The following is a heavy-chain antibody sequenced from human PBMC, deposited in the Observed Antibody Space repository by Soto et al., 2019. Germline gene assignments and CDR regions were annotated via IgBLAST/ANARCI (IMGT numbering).Heavy chain of an antibody. D-gene: IGHD1-26*01. Sequence: SETLSLTCAGCGGSFSGYYWSWIRQPPGKGLEWIGEINHSGSTNYNPSLKRRVTISVDTAKNRFSLTRGSVTAADTAVYYCARGIVGATTHYYYGMDVWGQGTTVTVSS. CDR3: ARGIVGATTHYYYGMDV. V-gene: IGHV4-34*01. J-gene: IGHJ6*02. CDR1: GGSFSGYY. CDR2: INHSGST.